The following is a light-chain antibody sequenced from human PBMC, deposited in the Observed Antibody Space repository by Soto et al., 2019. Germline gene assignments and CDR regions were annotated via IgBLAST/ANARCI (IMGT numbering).Light chain of an antibody. CDR2: GAY. CDR1: QSVSSN. V-gene: IGKV3-15*01. J-gene: IGKJ4*01. Sequence: EIVMTQSPATLSVSPGERATLSCRASQSVSSNLAWYQQKPGQAPRLLIYGAYTRATGIPARFSGSGSGTEFTLTISSLQSEDFAVYYCQQYNNWPLTVGGGTKVE. CDR3: QQYNNWPLT.